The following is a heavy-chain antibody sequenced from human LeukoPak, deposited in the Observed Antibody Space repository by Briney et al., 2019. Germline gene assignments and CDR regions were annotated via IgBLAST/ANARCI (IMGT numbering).Heavy chain of an antibody. V-gene: IGHV3-11*04. CDR2: ISSSGSTI. Sequence: GGSLRLSCAASGFTFSDYYMSWMRQAPGKGLEWVSYISSSGSTIYYADSVKGRFTISRDNAKNSLYLQMNSLRAEDTAVYYCARVFWSGYYSPYYFDYWGQGTLVTVSS. CDR3: ARVFWSGYYSPYYFDY. J-gene: IGHJ4*02. CDR1: GFTFSDYY. D-gene: IGHD3-3*01.